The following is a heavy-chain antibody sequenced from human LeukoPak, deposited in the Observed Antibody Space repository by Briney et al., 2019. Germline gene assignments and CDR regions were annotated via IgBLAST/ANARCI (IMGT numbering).Heavy chain of an antibody. Sequence: GGSLRLSCAASGFTFTSYAMSWVRQAPGKGLEWVSGISAGGKNTDYADSVKGRFTISRDNSKNTLYLQVNSLRAEDTAEYYCAKPSVDTSMVDSHFDSWGQGTLVTVSS. CDR3: AKPSVDTSMVDSHFDS. J-gene: IGHJ4*02. CDR1: GFTFTSYA. CDR2: ISAGGKNT. V-gene: IGHV3-23*01. D-gene: IGHD5-18*01.